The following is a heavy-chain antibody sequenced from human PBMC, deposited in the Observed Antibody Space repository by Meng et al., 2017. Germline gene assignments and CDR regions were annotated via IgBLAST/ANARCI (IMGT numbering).Heavy chain of an antibody. CDR3: ARARAKDKIAADGQAADY. J-gene: IGHJ4*01. D-gene: IGHD6-13*01. CDR1: GFTFSNYE. CDR2: ISSSANNI. Sequence: GESLKISCAASGFTFSNYEMNWVRQAPGKGLEWVSYISSSANNIYYADSVKGRFTIPRDNAKSSRDLQMNSLRAADTAVYYCARARAKDKIAADGQAADYWGQGSRVT. V-gene: IGHV3-48*03.